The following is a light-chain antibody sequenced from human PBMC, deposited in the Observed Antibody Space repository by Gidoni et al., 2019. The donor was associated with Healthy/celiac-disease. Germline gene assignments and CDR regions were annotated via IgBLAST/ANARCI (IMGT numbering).Light chain of an antibody. J-gene: IGLJ3*02. CDR1: SSNIGAGYD. CDR3: QSYDSSLSGV. Sequence: QSVLTQTPSVSGAPGQRVTISCTGSSSNIGAGYDVHWYQQLPGTAPKLLIYGNSNRPSGVPDRFSGSKSGTSASLAITGLQAVDEADYYCQSYDSSLSGVFGGGTKLTVL. CDR2: GNS. V-gene: IGLV1-40*01.